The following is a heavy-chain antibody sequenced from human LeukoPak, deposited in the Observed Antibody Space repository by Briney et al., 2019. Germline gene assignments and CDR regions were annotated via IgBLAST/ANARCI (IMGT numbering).Heavy chain of an antibody. Sequence: PSETLSLTCTVSGGSISSSSYYWGWIRQPPGKGLEWIGSIYYSGSTYYNPSLKSRVTISVDTSKNQFSLKLSSVTAADTAVYYCARDNSGWQRGEDNWFDPWGQGTLVTVSS. CDR1: GGSISSSSYY. CDR2: IYYSGST. CDR3: ARDNSGWQRGEDNWFDP. V-gene: IGHV4-39*02. D-gene: IGHD6-19*01. J-gene: IGHJ5*02.